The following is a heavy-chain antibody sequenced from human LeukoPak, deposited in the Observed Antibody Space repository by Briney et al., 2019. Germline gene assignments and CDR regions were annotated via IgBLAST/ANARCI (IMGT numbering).Heavy chain of an antibody. D-gene: IGHD6-19*01. CDR2: IHPSGST. J-gene: IGHJ4*02. V-gene: IGHV4-34*01. CDR1: GGSYSDYY. CDR3: ARVHSSGWPID. Sequence: PSETMSLTCAVYGGSYSDYYWGWIRQPPGKGLEWIGEIHPSGSTNYRPSLKSRVTISVDTSKNQFSLKLSSVTAADTAVYYCARVHSSGWPIDWGQGTLVTVSS.